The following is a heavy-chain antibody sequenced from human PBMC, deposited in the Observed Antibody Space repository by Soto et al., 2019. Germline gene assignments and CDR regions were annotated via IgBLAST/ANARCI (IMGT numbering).Heavy chain of an antibody. CDR3: ARSRGGYFDY. V-gene: IGHV4-59*01. J-gene: IGHJ4*02. D-gene: IGHD3-16*01. Sequence: SETLSLTCTVPGGSLSSYYWSWIRQPPGKGLEWIGYIYYSGSTNYNPSLKSRVTISVDTSKNQFSLKLSSVTAADTAVYYCARSRGGYFDYWGQGTLVTVSS. CDR1: GGSLSSYY. CDR2: IYYSGST.